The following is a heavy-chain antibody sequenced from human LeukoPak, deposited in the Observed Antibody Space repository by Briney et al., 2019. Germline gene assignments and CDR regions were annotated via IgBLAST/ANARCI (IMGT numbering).Heavy chain of an antibody. J-gene: IGHJ6*02. CDR1: GGSISSSNW. V-gene: IGHV4-4*02. CDR2: IYHSGST. Sequence: PSGTLSLTCAVSGGSISSSNWWSWVRQPPGKGLEWIGEIYHSGSTNYNPSLKSRVTISVDKSKNQFSLKLSSVTAADTAVYYCAKTNYDILTGYYRGMDVWGQGTTVTVSS. D-gene: IGHD3-9*01. CDR3: AKTNYDILTGYYRGMDV.